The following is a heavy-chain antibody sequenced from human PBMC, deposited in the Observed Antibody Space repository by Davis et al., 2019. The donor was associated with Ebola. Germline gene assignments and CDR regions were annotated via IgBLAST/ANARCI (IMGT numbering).Heavy chain of an antibody. Sequence: GESLKISCKGSGYSFTSYWISWVRQVPGKGLEWMGRIDPSDSYTNYSPSFQGHVTISADKSISTAYLQWSSLKASDTAMYYCARHWSDAFDIWGQGTMVTVSS. V-gene: IGHV5-10-1*01. CDR2: IDPSDSYT. CDR1: GYSFTSYW. CDR3: ARHWSDAFDI. J-gene: IGHJ3*02.